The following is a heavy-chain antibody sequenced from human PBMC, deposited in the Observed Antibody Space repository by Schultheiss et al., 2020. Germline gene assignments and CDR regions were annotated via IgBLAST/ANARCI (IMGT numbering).Heavy chain of an antibody. CDR1: GFTFSSYW. CDR3: ARGYCSSTSCYTDYYGMDV. J-gene: IGHJ6*02. Sequence: GGSLRLSCAASGFTFSSYWMSWVRQAPGKGLEWVANIKQDGSEKYYVDSVKGRFTISRDNAKNSLYLQMNSLRAGDTAVYYCARGYCSSTSCYTDYYGMDVWGQGTTVTVSS. V-gene: IGHV3-7*01. CDR2: IKQDGSEK. D-gene: IGHD2-2*02.